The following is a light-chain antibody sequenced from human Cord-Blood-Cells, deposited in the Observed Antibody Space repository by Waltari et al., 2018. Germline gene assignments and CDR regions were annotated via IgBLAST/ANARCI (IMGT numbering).Light chain of an antibody. Sequence: EIVLKQSPGTLSLSPGERATLSCSASKSVSSSYLAWYQQKPGQAPRLLIYGASSRATGIPDRFSGSGSGTDFTLTISRLEPEDFAVYYCQQYGSSPLTFGGGTKVEIK. CDR2: GAS. V-gene: IGKV3-20*01. CDR3: QQYGSSPLT. CDR1: KSVSSSY. J-gene: IGKJ4*01.